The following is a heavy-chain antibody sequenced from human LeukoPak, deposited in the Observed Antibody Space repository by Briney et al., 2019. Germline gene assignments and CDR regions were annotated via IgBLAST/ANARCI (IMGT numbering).Heavy chain of an antibody. D-gene: IGHD3-22*01. J-gene: IGHJ4*02. CDR1: GGTFSSYA. CDR2: IIPIFGTA. V-gene: IGHV1-69*05. CDR3: ARCPVDYYDSSGYYYGDY. Sequence: GASVKVSCKASGGTFSSYAISWVRQAPGQGLEWMGGIIPIFGTANYAQKLQGRVTMTTDTSTSTAYMELRSLRSDDTAVYYCARCPVDYYDSSGYYYGDYWGQGTLVTVSS.